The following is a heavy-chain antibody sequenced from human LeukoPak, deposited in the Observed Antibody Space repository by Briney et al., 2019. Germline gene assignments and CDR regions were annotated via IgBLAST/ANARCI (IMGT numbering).Heavy chain of an antibody. CDR2: IYYSGST. D-gene: IGHD2/OR15-2a*01. CDR1: GGSITSFSYY. J-gene: IGHJ6*03. V-gene: IGHV4-39*01. CDR3: ARSAGYFGSYYYYYMDV. Sequence: SETLSLTCTVSGGSITSFSYYWGWIRQPPGKGLEWIGTIYYSGSTYYNPSLKSRVTISVDTSKNQFSLKLSSVTAADTAVYYCARSAGYFGSYYYYYMDVWGKGTTVTISS.